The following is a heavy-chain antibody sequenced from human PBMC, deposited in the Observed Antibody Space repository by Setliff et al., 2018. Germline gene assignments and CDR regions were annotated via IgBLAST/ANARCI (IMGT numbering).Heavy chain of an antibody. V-gene: IGHV5-51*01. CDR1: GYSFTSYW. CDR2: IYPGDSDT. CDR3: ARQAVAGNDAFDI. Sequence: PGESLTISCKGSGYSFTSYWIGWVRQMPGKGLEWMGIIYPGDSDTRYSPSFQGQVTISADKSISTAYLQWSSLKASDTAMYYCARQAVAGNDAFDIWGQGTMVTVSS. J-gene: IGHJ3*02. D-gene: IGHD6-19*01.